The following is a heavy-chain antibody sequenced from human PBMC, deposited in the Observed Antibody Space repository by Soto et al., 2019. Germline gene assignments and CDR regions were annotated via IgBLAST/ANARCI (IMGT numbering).Heavy chain of an antibody. D-gene: IGHD4-17*01. CDR3: DRGLGDTHFDY. CDR2: IFYAGST. J-gene: IGHJ4*02. V-gene: IGHV4-31*03. CDR1: GGSISSGAYY. Sequence: PSYTLSLTGTVSGGSISSGAYYWGWIRQRPGKGLVWLGLIFYAGSTHEHPSLNSRATMPVDTSKNQLSLNLRSVTAADTAVYFCDRGLGDTHFDYWGQGTLVTVSS.